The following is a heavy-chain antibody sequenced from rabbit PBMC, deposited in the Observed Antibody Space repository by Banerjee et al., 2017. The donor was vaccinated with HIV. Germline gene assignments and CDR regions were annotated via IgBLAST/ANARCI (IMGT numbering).Heavy chain of an antibody. CDR1: GFTFSSYW. V-gene: IGHV1S45*01. Sequence: QEQLVESGGGLVQPEGSLTLTCKGSGFTFSSYWMCWVRQAPGKRPEWIACIDTGSDNNYYASWVNGRFTISKTSSTTVTLQMTSLTDADTATYFCGRDRGVGYDLNLWGPGTLVTVS. CDR3: GRDRGVGYDLNL. J-gene: IGHJ4*01. CDR2: IDTGSDNN. D-gene: IGHD6-1*01.